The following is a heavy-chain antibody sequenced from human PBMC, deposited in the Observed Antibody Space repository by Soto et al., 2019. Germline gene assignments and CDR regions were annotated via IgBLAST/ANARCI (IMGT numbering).Heavy chain of an antibody. CDR2: IYYSGST. J-gene: IGHJ5*02. D-gene: IGHD2-2*01. CDR1: GGSISSGDYY. Sequence: PWETLSLTCTVSGGSISSGDYYWSWIRQPPGKGLEWIGYIYYSGSTYYNPSLKSRVTISVDTSKNQFSLKLSSVTAADTAVYYCAREFCISTSCYSGFDPWGQGTLVTVSS. CDR3: AREFCISTSCYSGFDP. V-gene: IGHV4-30-4*01.